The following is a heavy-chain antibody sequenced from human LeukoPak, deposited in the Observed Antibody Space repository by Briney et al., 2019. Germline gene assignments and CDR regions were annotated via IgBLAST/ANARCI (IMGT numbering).Heavy chain of an antibody. J-gene: IGHJ4*02. D-gene: IGHD4-17*01. CDR2: IYTSGST. CDR3: ASKLYGDARTFDY. V-gene: IGHV4-61*02. Sequence: SQTLSLTCTVSGGSISSGSYYWSWIRQPAGKGLEWIGRIYTSGSTNYNPSLKSRVTISVDTSKNQFSLKLSSVTAADTAVYYCASKLYGDARTFDYWGRGTLVTVSS. CDR1: GGSISSGSYY.